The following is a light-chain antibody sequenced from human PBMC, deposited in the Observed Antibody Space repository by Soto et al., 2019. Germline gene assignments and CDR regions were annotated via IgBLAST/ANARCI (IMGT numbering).Light chain of an antibody. CDR1: QSISDW. J-gene: IGKJ1*01. CDR2: RAS. V-gene: IGKV1-5*03. Sequence: DIPMTQSPSTLSASIGDRVTITCRASQSISDWLAWFQQKPGKAPKLLIYRASRLESVVPSRFIGSGSGTEFTLTISSLQPDDFATYYCQQYNGFSETFGQGTKVEIK. CDR3: QQYNGFSET.